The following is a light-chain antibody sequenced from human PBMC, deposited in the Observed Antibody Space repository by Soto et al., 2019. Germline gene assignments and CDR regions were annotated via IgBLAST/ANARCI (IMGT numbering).Light chain of an antibody. J-gene: IGKJ4*01. CDR2: DAS. CDR3: QQLTAGPIT. CDR1: QSVRTY. V-gene: IGKV3-11*01. Sequence: EIVLTQSPATLSLSPGERATLSCRASQSVRTYLAWYQQKPGQAPRLLIYDASSRAAGIPARFSGSGSGTDFTLTISSLEPEDFAVYYCQQLTAGPITFGGGTKVETK.